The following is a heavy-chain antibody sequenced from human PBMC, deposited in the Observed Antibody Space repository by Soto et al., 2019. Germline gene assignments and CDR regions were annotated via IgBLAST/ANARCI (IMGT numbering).Heavy chain of an antibody. CDR1: GYSFTSYW. CDR2: IYPGDSDT. V-gene: IGHV5-51*01. CDR3: ARHDVGYCSGGSCYSTYYYMDV. J-gene: IGHJ6*03. Sequence: PGESLKISCKGSGYSFTSYWIGWVRQMPGKGLEWMGIIYPGDSDTRYSPSFQGQVTISADKSISTAYLQWSSLKASDTAMYYCARHDVGYCSGGSCYSTYYYMDVWGKGTTVTVSS. D-gene: IGHD2-15*01.